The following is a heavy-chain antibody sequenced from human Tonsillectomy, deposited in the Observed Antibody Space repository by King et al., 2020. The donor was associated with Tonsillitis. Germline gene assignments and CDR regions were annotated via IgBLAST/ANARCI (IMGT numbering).Heavy chain of an antibody. V-gene: IGHV3-23*04. CDR1: GFTFSSYA. J-gene: IGHJ4*02. CDR2: ISGSAGST. CDR3: AKLGFSSGWYGYFDY. Sequence: EVQLVESGGGLVQPGGSLRLSCAASGFTFSSYAMTWVRQAPGKGLEWVSAISGSAGSTYYADSVKGRFTISRDNSKNTLYLQMNSLRAEDTAVYYCAKLGFSSGWYGYFDYWGRGTLVTVSS. D-gene: IGHD6-19*01.